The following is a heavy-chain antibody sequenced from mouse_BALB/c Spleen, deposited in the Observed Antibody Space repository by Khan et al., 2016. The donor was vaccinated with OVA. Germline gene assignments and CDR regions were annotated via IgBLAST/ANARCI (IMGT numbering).Heavy chain of an antibody. CDR3: ARAYYRYDGYYAMDY. V-gene: IGHV2-6-4*01. Sequence: VQLQESGPGLVAPSQSLSITCTVSGYSLTRYNIHWVRQPPGKGLEWRGMIWGGGSTDYNSPLKSRLSTSKDNSKGKDFLKMHSLQTDDTAMSYCARAYYRYDGYYAMDYWGQGTSVTVSS. D-gene: IGHD2-14*01. CDR2: IWGGGST. J-gene: IGHJ4*01. CDR1: GYSLTRYN.